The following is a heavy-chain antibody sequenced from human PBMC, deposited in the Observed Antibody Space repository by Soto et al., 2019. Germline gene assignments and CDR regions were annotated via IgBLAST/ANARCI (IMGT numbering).Heavy chain of an antibody. CDR3: ARQVPAAIRLGWFDP. Sequence: PSETLSLTCTVSGGSISRSTYYWGWIRQPPGKGLEWIGSIYYSGSTYYRPSLKSRVTISVDKSKNQFSLKLSSVTAADTAVYYCARQVPAAIRLGWFDPWGQGTLVTVSS. V-gene: IGHV4-39*01. CDR1: GGSISRSTYY. CDR2: IYYSGST. D-gene: IGHD2-2*02. J-gene: IGHJ5*02.